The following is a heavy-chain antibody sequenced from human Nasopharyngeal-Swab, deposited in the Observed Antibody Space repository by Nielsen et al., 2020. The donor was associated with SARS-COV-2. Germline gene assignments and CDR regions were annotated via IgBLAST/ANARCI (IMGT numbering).Heavy chain of an antibody. CDR3: AKARAAAATAYMDV. D-gene: IGHD6-13*01. CDR2: ISYDGSEK. J-gene: IGHJ6*03. V-gene: IGHV3-30*18. CDR1: GFTFSSLG. Sequence: GGSLRLSCEGSGFTFSSLGMHWVRQAPGKGLKWVAVISYDGSEKKYADFVKGRFTISRDNSKNMVYLQMSSLRPEDTGVYYCAKARAAAATAYMDVWGKGTTVTASS.